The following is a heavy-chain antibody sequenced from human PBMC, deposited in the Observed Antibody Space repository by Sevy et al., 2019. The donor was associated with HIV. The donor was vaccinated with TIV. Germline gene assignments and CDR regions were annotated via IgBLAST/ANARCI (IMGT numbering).Heavy chain of an antibody. Sequence: ASVKVSCKASGYTFIFYAVHWVRQAPGQRLEWMGWINAGNGNTKYSQNLQGRLTITRDTSASTTYMELTSLRSEDTAVYYCARDVEGALKSFDSWGQGTLVTLSS. CDR3: ARDVEGALKSFDS. CDR1: GYTFIFYA. D-gene: IGHD1-1*01. J-gene: IGHJ5*01. CDR2: INAGNGNT. V-gene: IGHV1-3*01.